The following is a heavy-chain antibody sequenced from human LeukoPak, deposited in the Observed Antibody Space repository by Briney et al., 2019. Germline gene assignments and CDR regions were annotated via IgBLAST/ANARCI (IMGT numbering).Heavy chain of an antibody. CDR2: ISSSSSTI. J-gene: IGHJ4*02. CDR1: GFTFSSYS. CDR3: ARTDIGLTGSYYNPFDN. D-gene: IGHD3-10*01. Sequence: SGGFLRLFCAASGFTFSSYSMNWVRQASGKGLEWVSYISSSSSTIYYADSVKGRFTISRDNAKNSLYLQMNSLRPEDTAIYYCARTDIGLTGSYYNPFDNWGQGTLVTVSS. V-gene: IGHV3-48*04.